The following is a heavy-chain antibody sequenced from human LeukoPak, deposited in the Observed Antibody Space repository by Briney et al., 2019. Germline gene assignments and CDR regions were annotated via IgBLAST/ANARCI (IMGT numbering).Heavy chain of an antibody. CDR1: GGTFSSYA. V-gene: IGHV1-8*02. CDR2: MNPNSGNT. CDR3: ARDGNSRQWLVNYYYGMDV. D-gene: IGHD6-19*01. J-gene: IGHJ6*02. Sequence: GASVKVSCKASGGTFSSYAISWVRQATGQGLEWMGWMNPNSGNTGYAQKFQGRVTMTRNTSISTAYMELRSLRSDDTAVYYCARDGNSRQWLVNYYYGMDVWGQGTTVTVSS.